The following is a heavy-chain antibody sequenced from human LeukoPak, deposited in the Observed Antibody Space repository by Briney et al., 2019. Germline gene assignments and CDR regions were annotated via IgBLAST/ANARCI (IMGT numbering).Heavy chain of an antibody. CDR1: GFTFSSYW. D-gene: IGHD6-19*01. V-gene: IGHV3-74*01. CDR2: INSDGSST. Sequence: GGSLRLSCAASGFTFSSYWMHWVRQAPGKGLVWVSRINSDGSSTSYADSVKGRFTISRDNAKNTLYLQMNSLRAEDTAVYYCASSSGWSEFDYWGQGTLVTVSS. CDR3: ASSSGWSEFDY. J-gene: IGHJ4*02.